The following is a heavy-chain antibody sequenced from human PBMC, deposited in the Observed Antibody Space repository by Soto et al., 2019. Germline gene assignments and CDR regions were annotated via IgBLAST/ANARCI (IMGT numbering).Heavy chain of an antibody. J-gene: IGHJ4*02. D-gene: IGHD2-21*02. V-gene: IGHV1-3*01. Sequence: GASVKVSCKASGYTLTSYAMNWVRQAPGQGLEWMGWINAGNGNTKYSQKFQGRVTITRDTSASTAYMELSSLRSEDTAVYYCARSIVVVTALDYWGQGTLVTVSS. CDR2: INAGNGNT. CDR3: ARSIVVVTALDY. CDR1: GYTLTSYA.